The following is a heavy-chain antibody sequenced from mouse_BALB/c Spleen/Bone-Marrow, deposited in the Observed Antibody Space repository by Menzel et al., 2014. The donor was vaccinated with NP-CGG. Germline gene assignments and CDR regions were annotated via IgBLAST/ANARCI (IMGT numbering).Heavy chain of an antibody. CDR3: TRSNGNWFAY. J-gene: IGHJ3*01. CDR2: INPSNGGT. D-gene: IGHD2-1*01. Sequence: VQLQESGAELVKPGASVKLSCKASGYTFTSYYMYWVKQRPRQGLEWIGEINPSNGGTNFNEKFKSKATLTVDKSSSTAYMQLSSLTSEDSAVYYCTRSNGNWFAYWGQGTLVTVSA. V-gene: IGHV1S81*02. CDR1: GYTFTSYY.